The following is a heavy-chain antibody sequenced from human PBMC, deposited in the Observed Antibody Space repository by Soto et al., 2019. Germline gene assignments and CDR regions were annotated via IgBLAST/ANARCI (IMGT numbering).Heavy chain of an antibody. CDR3: ATYRGLRFLEWLFDP. D-gene: IGHD3-3*01. Sequence: ASVKVSCKVSGYTLTELSMHWVRQAPGKGLEWMGGFDPEDGETIYAQKFQGRVTMTEDTSTDTAYMELSSLRSEDTAVYYCATYRGLRFLEWLFDPWGQGTLVTVSS. V-gene: IGHV1-24*01. CDR1: GYTLTELS. J-gene: IGHJ5*02. CDR2: FDPEDGET.